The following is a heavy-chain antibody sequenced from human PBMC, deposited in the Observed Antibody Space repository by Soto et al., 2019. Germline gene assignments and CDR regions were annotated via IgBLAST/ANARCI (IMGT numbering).Heavy chain of an antibody. CDR3: ARDGERADIAAAGFDY. CDR1: GGSISSYY. V-gene: IGHV4-59*01. Sequence: SETLSLTCTVSGGSISSYYWSWIRQPPGKGLEWIGYIYYSGSTNYNPSLKSRVTISVDTSKNQFSLKLSSVTAADTAVYYCARDGERADIAAAGFDYWGQGTLVTVSS. D-gene: IGHD6-13*01. CDR2: IYYSGST. J-gene: IGHJ4*02.